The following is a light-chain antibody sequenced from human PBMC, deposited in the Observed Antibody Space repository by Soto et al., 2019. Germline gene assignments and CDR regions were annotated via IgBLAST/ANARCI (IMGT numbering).Light chain of an antibody. CDR2: VAS. J-gene: IGKJ1*01. CDR3: QHYDTSLWT. V-gene: IGKV3-20*01. Sequence: EIVLTKSPGTLSLSTGERATLSCRASQSISSNSLAWYQQRLGQPPRLLIYVASSRAPGIPDRFSGSGSGTDFTRTISRLEPEDFAVYYCQHYDTSLWTFGQGTKVEIK. CDR1: QSISSNS.